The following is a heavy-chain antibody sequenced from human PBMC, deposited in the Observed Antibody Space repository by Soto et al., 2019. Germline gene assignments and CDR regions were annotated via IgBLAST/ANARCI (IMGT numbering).Heavy chain of an antibody. CDR1: GFTFSSYW. CDR3: ARLERVYYYDSSGYYDGDYFDY. CDR2: IKQDGSEK. V-gene: IGHV3-7*01. D-gene: IGHD3-22*01. Sequence: GGSLRLSCAASGFTFSSYWMSWVRQAPGKGLGWVANIKQDGSEKYYVDSVKGRFTISRDNAKNSLYLQMNSLRAEDTAVYYCARLERVYYYDSSGYYDGDYFDYWGQGTLVTVSS. J-gene: IGHJ4*02.